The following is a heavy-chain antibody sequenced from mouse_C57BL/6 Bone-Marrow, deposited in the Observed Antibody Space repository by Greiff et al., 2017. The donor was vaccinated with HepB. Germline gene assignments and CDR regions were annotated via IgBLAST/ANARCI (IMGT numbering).Heavy chain of an antibody. D-gene: IGHD1-1*01. CDR2: IYPGGGYT. CDR1: GYTFTNYW. J-gene: IGHJ2*01. CDR3: ARRGDYYGSSYDY. Sequence: QVQLKESGAELVRPGTSVKMSCKASGYTFTNYWIGWAKQRPGHGLEWIGDIYPGGGYTNYNEKFKGKATLTADKSSSTAYMQFSSLTSEDSAIYYCARRGDYYGSSYDYWGQGTTLTVSS. V-gene: IGHV1-63*01.